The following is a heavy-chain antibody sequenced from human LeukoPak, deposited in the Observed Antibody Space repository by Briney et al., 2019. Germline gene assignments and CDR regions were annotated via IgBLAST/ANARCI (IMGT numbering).Heavy chain of an antibody. CDR1: GGSFSGYY. Sequence: SETLSLTCAVYGGSFSGYYWSWIRQPPGKGLEWIGEINHSGSTNYNPSLKSRVTISVDTSKNQFSLKLSPVTAADTAVYYCLRDSSGYYSSYYFDYWGQGTLVTVSS. CDR2: INHSGST. V-gene: IGHV4-34*01. D-gene: IGHD3-22*01. CDR3: LRDSSGYYSSYYFDY. J-gene: IGHJ4*02.